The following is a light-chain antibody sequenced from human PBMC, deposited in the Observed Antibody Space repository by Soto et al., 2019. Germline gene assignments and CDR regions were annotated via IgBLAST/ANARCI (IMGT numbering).Light chain of an antibody. V-gene: IGLV2-14*01. CDR2: DVS. CDR1: SSDVGYYNY. CDR3: TSYTTSSTLI. J-gene: IGLJ1*01. Sequence: ALTQPASVSGSPGQSITISCTGTSSDVGYYNYVSWYQQHPGRAPKLMIYDVSNRPSGVSNRFSGSKSGNTASLTISGLQAEDEADYYCTSYTTSSTLIFGPGTKLTVL.